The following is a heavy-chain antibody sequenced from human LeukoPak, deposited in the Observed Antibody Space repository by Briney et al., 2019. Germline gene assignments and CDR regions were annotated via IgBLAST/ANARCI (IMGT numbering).Heavy chain of an antibody. Sequence: SETLSLTCAVYGGSFSGYYWSWIRQPPGKGLEWIGEINHSGSTNYNPSPKSRVTISVDTSKNQFSLKLSSVTAADTAVYYCAGYSSYYYYGMDVWGQGTTVTVSS. CDR2: INHSGST. CDR1: GGSFSGYY. D-gene: IGHD6-6*01. J-gene: IGHJ6*02. CDR3: AGYSSYYYYGMDV. V-gene: IGHV4-34*01.